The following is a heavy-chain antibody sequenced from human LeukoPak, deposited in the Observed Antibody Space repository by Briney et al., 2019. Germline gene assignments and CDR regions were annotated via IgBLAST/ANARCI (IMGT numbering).Heavy chain of an antibody. CDR2: INPNSGGT. J-gene: IGHJ5*02. CDR1: GYTFTGYY. Sequence: GASVKVSCKASGYTFTGYYMHWVRQAPGQGLEWMGWINPNSGGTNYAQKFQGRVTMTRDTSISTAYMELSRLRSDDTALYYCARVTSSGWYWFDPWGQGTLVTVSS. V-gene: IGHV1-2*02. CDR3: ARVTSSGWYWFDP. D-gene: IGHD6-19*01.